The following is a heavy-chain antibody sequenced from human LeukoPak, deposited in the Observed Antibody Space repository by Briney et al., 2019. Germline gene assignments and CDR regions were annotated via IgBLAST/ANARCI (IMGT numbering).Heavy chain of an antibody. V-gene: IGHV3-48*01. CDR3: ARDRSGSYHPRAFDI. J-gene: IGHJ3*02. Sequence: GGSLRLSCAASGFTFSSYSMNWVRQAPGKGPEWVSYISSSSSTIYYADSVKGRFTISRDNAKNSLYLQMNSLRAEDTAVYYCARDRSGSYHPRAFDIWGQGTMVTVSS. CDR2: ISSSSSTI. CDR1: GFTFSSYS. D-gene: IGHD1-26*01.